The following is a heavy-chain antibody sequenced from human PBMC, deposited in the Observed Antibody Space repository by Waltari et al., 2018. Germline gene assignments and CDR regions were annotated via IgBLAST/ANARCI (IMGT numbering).Heavy chain of an antibody. CDR2: IIPIFGTA. J-gene: IGHJ4*02. CDR3: AREGYSSSSGQVGGFDY. D-gene: IGHD6-6*01. CDR1: GGTFSSYA. Sequence: QVQLVQSGAEVKKPGSSVKVSCKASGGTFSSYAIRWVRQAPGQGLEWMGGIIPIFGTANYAQKFQGRVTITADKSTSTAYMELSSLRSEDTAVYYCAREGYSSSSGQVGGFDYWGQGTLVTVSS. V-gene: IGHV1-69*14.